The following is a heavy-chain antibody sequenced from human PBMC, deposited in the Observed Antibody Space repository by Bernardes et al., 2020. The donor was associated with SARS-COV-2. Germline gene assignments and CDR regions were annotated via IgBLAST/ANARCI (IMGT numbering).Heavy chain of an antibody. D-gene: IGHD2-15*01. Sequence: GGSLRLSCAASGFSVSAYWMHWVRQVPGEGLEWVSRINEDGRIIYYADSVKGRFTIYRDIADNTLYLQKNRLRIEYTAVYYCARDYGGNYDSWGQGTLVTVSS. CDR2: INEDGRII. CDR3: ARDYGGNYDS. V-gene: IGHV3-74*01. J-gene: IGHJ4*02. CDR1: GFSVSAYW.